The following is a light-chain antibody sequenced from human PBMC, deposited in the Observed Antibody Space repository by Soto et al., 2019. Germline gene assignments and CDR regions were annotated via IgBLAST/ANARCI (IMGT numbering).Light chain of an antibody. CDR1: NSDIGSYRS. CDR2: EVT. J-gene: IGLJ1*01. Sequence: SVLTQPASVSGSPGQSITISCTGTNSDIGSYRSVSWYQQHPGKAPKLLISEVTQRPSGVSNRFSGSKSANTASLTISGLQPEDEADYYCSSYTNTITLIVFGSGTKVTVL. V-gene: IGLV2-14*01. CDR3: SSYTNTITLIV.